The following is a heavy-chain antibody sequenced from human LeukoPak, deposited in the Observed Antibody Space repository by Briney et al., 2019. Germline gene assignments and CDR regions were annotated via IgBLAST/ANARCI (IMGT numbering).Heavy chain of an antibody. J-gene: IGHJ4*02. Sequence: QAGGSLRLSCAASGLTFSSYWMSWVRQAPGKGPEWVANIKPDGRGKYYVDSVKGRFTISRDNAENSLFLHMNSLRAEDTAVYYCARCAVAAAGDYWGRGTLVTVSS. CDR1: GLTFSSYW. D-gene: IGHD6-13*01. CDR2: IKPDGRGK. CDR3: ARCAVAAAGDY. V-gene: IGHV3-7*01.